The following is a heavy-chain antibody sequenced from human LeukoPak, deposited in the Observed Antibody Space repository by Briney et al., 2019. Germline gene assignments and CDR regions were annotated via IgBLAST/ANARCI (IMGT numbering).Heavy chain of an antibody. D-gene: IGHD3-3*01. CDR1: GFTFSSYE. CDR2: ISSSGSTI. Sequence: GGSLRLSCAASGFTFSSYEMNWVRQAPGKGLEWVSYISSSGSTIYYADSVKGRFTISRDNAKNSLYLQMNSLRAEDTAVYYCARGKSTIFGVVISPYYFDYWGQGTLVTVSS. J-gene: IGHJ4*02. V-gene: IGHV3-48*03. CDR3: ARGKSTIFGVVISPYYFDY.